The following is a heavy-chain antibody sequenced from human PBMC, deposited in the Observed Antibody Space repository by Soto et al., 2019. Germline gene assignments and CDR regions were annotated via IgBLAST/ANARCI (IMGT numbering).Heavy chain of an antibody. Sequence: QVQLQLWGAGLLKPSETLSLTCAVYGGSFSGYFWTWMRQPPGRGLGGIGEINHLGSTTYNPSPKSRVTISIDTSKNQFSLKLSSVAAADTAVYYCVRGRGYCSGGSCSLDYWGQGSLVTVSS. V-gene: IGHV4-34*02. CDR2: INHLGST. CDR3: VRGRGYCSGGSCSLDY. D-gene: IGHD2-15*01. J-gene: IGHJ4*02. CDR1: GGSFSGYF.